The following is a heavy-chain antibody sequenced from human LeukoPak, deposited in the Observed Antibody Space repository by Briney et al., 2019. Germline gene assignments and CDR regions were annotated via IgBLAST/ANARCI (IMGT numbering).Heavy chain of an antibody. D-gene: IGHD4-17*01. V-gene: IGHV3-48*04. CDR3: ARERGSYGDYWFDP. J-gene: IGHJ5*02. CDR1: GFTFSSYS. CDR2: ISSSSSTI. Sequence: GGSLRLSCAASGFTFSSYSMNWVRQAPGKGLEWVSYISSSSSTIYYADSVKGRFTISRDNAKNSLYLQMNSLRAEDTAVYYCARERGSYGDYWFDPWGQGTLVTVSS.